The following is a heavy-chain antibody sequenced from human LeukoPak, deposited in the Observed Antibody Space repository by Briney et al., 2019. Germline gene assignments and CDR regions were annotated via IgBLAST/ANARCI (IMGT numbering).Heavy chain of an antibody. CDR1: GGPITRYY. J-gene: IGHJ6*02. CDR2: IYYSWST. Sequence: ETLSLTCTVSGGPITRYYRSWTRQPPGKGLEGIGYIYYSWSTNHNPSLKSRVTISVDTSKNQFSLEVSSVTAADTAVYYCAREAPLGYYYYSMDVWGQGTTVSVSS. CDR3: AREAPLGYYYYSMDV. V-gene: IGHV4-59*01. D-gene: IGHD7-27*01.